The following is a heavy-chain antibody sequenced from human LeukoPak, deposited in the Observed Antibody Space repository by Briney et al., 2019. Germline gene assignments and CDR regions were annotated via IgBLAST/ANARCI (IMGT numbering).Heavy chain of an antibody. CDR3: ARGDGYKADY. J-gene: IGHJ4*02. V-gene: IGHV4-31*02. CDR2: TYYSGST. CDR1: GGSISTGAYY. Sequence: SETLSLTCAVSGGSISTGAYYWGWIRQYPGKGLEWIGYTYYSGSTYYNPSLKSRVIISLDTSKNQFSLKLNSVTAADTAVYYCARGDGYKADYWGQGTLVTVSS. D-gene: IGHD5-24*01.